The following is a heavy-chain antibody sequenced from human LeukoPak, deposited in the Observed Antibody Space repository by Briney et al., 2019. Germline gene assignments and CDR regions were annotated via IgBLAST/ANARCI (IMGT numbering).Heavy chain of an antibody. CDR3: ARANVLLWFGGAFDI. CDR1: GGSISSGGYY. D-gene: IGHD3-10*01. V-gene: IGHV4-31*03. CDR2: IYYSGST. Sequence: KTSQTLSLTCTVSGGSISSGGYYWSWIRQHPGKGLEWIGYIYYSGSTYYNPSLKSRVTISVDTSKNQFSLKLSSVTAADTAVYYCARANVLLWFGGAFDIWGQGTMVTVSS. J-gene: IGHJ3*02.